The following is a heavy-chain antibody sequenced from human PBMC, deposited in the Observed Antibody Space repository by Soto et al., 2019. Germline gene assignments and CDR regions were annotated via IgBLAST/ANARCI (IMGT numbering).Heavy chain of an antibody. CDR3: AKGRAGDCPCCTRYY. V-gene: IGHV3-53*01. CDR2: IYSGGST. CDR1: GFTVSSSH. J-gene: IGHJ4*02. D-gene: IGHD2-21*02. Sequence: GGDLRLSCAASGFTVSSSHMGWVRQAPGKGLEWFSVIYSGGSTYYAVSVRGRFTISRDNSKNTQYLQMHSLSAEDTAVYYFAKGRAGDCPCCTRYYCGQGTLVSVSS.